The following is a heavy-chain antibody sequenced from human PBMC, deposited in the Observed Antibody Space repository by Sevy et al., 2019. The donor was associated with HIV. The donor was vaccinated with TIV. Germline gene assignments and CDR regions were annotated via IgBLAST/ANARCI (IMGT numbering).Heavy chain of an antibody. J-gene: IGHJ3*02. Sequence: GGSLRLSCAASGFTFSSYWMHWVRQAPGKGLVWVSRINSDGSSTSYADSVKGRFTISRDNAKNTLYLQMNSLRAEDTAVYYCAGVRDGWANDAFDIWGQGTMVTVSS. V-gene: IGHV3-74*01. CDR2: INSDGSST. D-gene: IGHD2-21*02. CDR3: AGVRDGWANDAFDI. CDR1: GFTFSSYW.